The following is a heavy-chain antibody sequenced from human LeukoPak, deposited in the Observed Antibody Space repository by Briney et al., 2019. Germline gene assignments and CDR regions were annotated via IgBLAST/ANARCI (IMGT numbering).Heavy chain of an antibody. J-gene: IGHJ4*02. CDR2: IYYSGST. V-gene: IGHV4-39*07. Sequence: SETLSLTCTVSGGSISCSSYYWGWIRQPPGKGLEWIGSIYYSGSTYYNPSLKSRVTLSVDTSKNQFSLKLSSVTAADTAVYYCASLGDTDYGEYWGQGTLVTVSS. D-gene: IGHD2-2*02. CDR3: ASLGDTDYGEY. CDR1: GGSISCSSYY.